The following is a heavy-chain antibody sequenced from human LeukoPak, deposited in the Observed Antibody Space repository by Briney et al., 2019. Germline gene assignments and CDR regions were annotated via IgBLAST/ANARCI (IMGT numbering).Heavy chain of an antibody. J-gene: IGHJ6*03. CDR1: GGSISSGGYY. CDR3: ARDLTGTTDRYYYYMDV. Sequence: SETLSLTCTVSGGSISSGGYYWSWIRQHPGEGLEWIGYIYYSGSTYYNPSLKSRVTISVDTSKNQFSLKLSSVTAADTAVYYCARDLTGTTDRYYYYMDVWGKGTTVTVSS. CDR2: IYYSGST. V-gene: IGHV4-31*03. D-gene: IGHD1-7*01.